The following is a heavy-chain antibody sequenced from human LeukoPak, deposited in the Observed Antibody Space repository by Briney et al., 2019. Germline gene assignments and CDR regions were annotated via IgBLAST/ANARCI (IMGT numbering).Heavy chain of an antibody. D-gene: IGHD3-22*01. Sequence: SETLSLTYAVYGGSFSGYYWSWIRQPPGKGLEWIGEINHSGSTNYNPSLKSRVTISVDTSKNQFSLKLSSVTAADTAVYYCAGDDYYDSSGYYYGWGQGTLVTVSS. CDR2: INHSGST. CDR1: GGSFSGYY. J-gene: IGHJ4*02. V-gene: IGHV4-34*01. CDR3: AGDDYYDSSGYYYG.